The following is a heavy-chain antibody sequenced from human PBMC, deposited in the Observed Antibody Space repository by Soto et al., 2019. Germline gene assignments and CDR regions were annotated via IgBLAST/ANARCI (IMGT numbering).Heavy chain of an antibody. D-gene: IGHD2-15*01. J-gene: IGHJ6*02. Sequence: GASLRLSCEGSGFTFSAYAMNCVRQAPGKGLEWVSYISSRSDTLYYAASVKGRFTISRDNAKNSVYLQVNNIRAEDTAVSYCARAWDIVILSVPIPNYNYGMDVWGQGTTVTVSS. V-gene: IGHV3-48*04. CDR3: ARAWDIVILSVPIPNYNYGMDV. CDR1: GFTFSAYA. CDR2: ISSRSDTL.